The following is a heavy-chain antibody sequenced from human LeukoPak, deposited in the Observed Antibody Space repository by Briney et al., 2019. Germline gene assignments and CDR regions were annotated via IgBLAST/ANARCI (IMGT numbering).Heavy chain of an antibody. Sequence: PSETLSLTCAVYGGSFGGYYWSWIRQPPGKGLEWIGEINHSGSTNYNPSLKSRVTISVDTSKNQFSLKLGSVTAADTAVYYCARAPYCSSTSCYGGGYFDYWGQGTLVTVSS. J-gene: IGHJ4*02. CDR1: GGSFGGYY. CDR2: INHSGST. D-gene: IGHD2-2*01. CDR3: ARAPYCSSTSCYGGGYFDY. V-gene: IGHV4-34*01.